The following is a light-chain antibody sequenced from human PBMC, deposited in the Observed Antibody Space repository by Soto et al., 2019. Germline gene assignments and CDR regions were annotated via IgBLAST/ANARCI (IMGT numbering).Light chain of an antibody. CDR2: KTS. V-gene: IGKV1-5*03. CDR1: QSINNW. J-gene: IGKJ4*01. CDR3: QQYKSFSLT. Sequence: DIQMTQSPSTLSACVGDRVTITCRASQSINNWLAWYQQKPGKAPKLLIYKTSDLESGVPSRFSGSGSGTEFSLTISSLQPDDLATYYCQQYKSFSLTFGGGTKVDIK.